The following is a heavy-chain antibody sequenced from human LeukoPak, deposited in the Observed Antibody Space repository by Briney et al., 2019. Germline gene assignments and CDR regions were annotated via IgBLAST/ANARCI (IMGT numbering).Heavy chain of an antibody. CDR1: GFTFSSYW. J-gene: IGHJ6*03. CDR3: ARALYYYYYYMAV. Sequence: PGGSLRLSCAASGFTFSSYWMHWVRQAPGKGLGWVSRINSDGSSTSYADSVKGGFTISRDNAKNTLYLQMNSLRAEDTAVYYCARALYYYYYYMAVWGKGTTVTVSS. CDR2: INSDGSST. V-gene: IGHV3-74*01.